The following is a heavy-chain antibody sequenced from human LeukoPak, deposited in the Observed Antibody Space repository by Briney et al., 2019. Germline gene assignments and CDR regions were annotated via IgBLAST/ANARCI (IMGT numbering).Heavy chain of an antibody. V-gene: IGHV1-8*01. CDR3: ARKALGYRLAYGDY. CDR1: GYTFTSYD. D-gene: IGHD5-12*01. CDR2: MNPNSGNT. Sequence: ASVKVSCKASGYTFTSYDINWVRQATGQGLEWMGWMNPNSGNTGYAQKFQGRVTMTRNTSISTAYMELSSLRSEDTAVYFCARKALGYRLAYGDYWGQGTLVTVSS. J-gene: IGHJ4*02.